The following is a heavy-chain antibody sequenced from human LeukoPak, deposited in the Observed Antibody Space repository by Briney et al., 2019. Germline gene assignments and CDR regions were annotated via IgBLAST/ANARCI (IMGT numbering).Heavy chain of an antibody. CDR1: GFTFSSYA. V-gene: IGHV3-30*01. J-gene: IGHJ4*02. CDR3: ARDSTYYYESGSSGPHYFDN. D-gene: IGHD3-10*01. CDR2: ISSGGSYE. Sequence: GGSLRLSCAASGFTFSSYAMHWVRQAPGKGLEWVSIISSGGSYEYYADSVKGRFTISRDNSKNTLSLQLNSLRAEDTALYYCARDSTYYYESGSSGPHYFDNWGQGTLVTVSS.